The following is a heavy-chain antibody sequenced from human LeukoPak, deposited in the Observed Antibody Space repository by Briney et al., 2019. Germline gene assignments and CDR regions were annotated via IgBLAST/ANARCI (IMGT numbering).Heavy chain of an antibody. CDR3: ALPGGDIVVVPAAIAAFDY. V-gene: IGHV1-69*13. Sequence: ASVKVSCKASGGTFSSYAISWVRQAPGQGLEWMGGIIPMFGTANYAQKFQGRVTITADESTSTAYMELSSLRSEDTAVYYCALPGGDIVVVPAAIAAFDYWGQGTLVTVSS. D-gene: IGHD2-2*02. J-gene: IGHJ4*02. CDR1: GGTFSSYA. CDR2: IIPMFGTA.